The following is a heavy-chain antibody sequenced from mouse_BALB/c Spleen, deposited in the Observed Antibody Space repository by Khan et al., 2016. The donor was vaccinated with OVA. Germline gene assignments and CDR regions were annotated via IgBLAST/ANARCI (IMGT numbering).Heavy chain of an antibody. J-gene: IGHJ2*01. V-gene: IGHV3-2*02. Sequence: EVQLQESGPGLVKPSQSLSLTCTVTGYSITSGYAWNWIRQFPGTKLEWMGYISYSGGTSYNPSLNSRISITRDTSKNQFFLQLNSVTTEDTATYYCARGNYYGYYFDYWGQGTPVTVSS. CDR2: ISYSGGT. CDR3: ARGNYYGYYFDY. CDR1: GYSITSGYA. D-gene: IGHD1-1*01.